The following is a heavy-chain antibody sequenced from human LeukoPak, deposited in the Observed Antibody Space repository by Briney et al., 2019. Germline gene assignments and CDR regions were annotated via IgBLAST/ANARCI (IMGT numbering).Heavy chain of an antibody. V-gene: IGHV1-2*04. CDR1: GYTFTGYY. CDR3: ARGYSYGPGDY. J-gene: IGHJ4*02. D-gene: IGHD5-18*01. CDR2: INPNSGGT. Sequence: GASVKVSCKASGYTFTGYYMHWVRQAPGQGLEWMGWINPNSGGTNYAQKSQGWVTMTRDTSISTAYMELSRLRSDDTAVYYCARGYSYGPGDYWGQGTLVTVSS.